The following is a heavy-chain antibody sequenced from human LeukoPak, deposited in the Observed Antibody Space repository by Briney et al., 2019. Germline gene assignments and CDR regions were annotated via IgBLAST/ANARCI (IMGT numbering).Heavy chain of an antibody. J-gene: IGHJ6*03. V-gene: IGHV1-18*01. CDR2: ISAYNGNT. D-gene: IGHD2-2*02. CDR1: GGTFSSYA. CDR3: ARGGYCSSTSCYIIYYMDV. Sequence: ASVKVSCKASGGTFSSYAISWVRQAPGQGLEWMGWISAYNGNTNYAQKLRGRVTMTTDTSTSTAYMELRSLRSDDTAVYYCARGGYCSSTSCYIIYYMDVWGKGTTVTVSS.